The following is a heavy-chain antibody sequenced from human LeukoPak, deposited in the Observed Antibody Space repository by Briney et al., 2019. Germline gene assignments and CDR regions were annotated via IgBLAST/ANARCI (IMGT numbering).Heavy chain of an antibody. CDR2: MKDDGNEI. CDR3: ARNRATNDY. CDR1: GFTFKNYR. J-gene: IGHJ4*02. Sequence: GGSLRLSCTASGFTFKNYRMTWVRRAPGKGLEWVASMKDDGNEIQYVDSVKGRFTISRDNAKNSLYLQMNNLRAEDTAVYYCARNRATNDYWGQGTLVTVSS. D-gene: IGHD1-26*01. V-gene: IGHV3-7*01.